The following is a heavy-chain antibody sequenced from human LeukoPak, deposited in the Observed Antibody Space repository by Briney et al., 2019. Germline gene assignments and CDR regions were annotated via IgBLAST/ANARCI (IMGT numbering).Heavy chain of an antibody. J-gene: IGHJ5*02. V-gene: IGHV1-18*01. CDR1: GYTFTSYG. CDR2: ISAYNGNT. D-gene: IGHD3-22*01. CDR3: ARKVVFSRGENNWFDP. Sequence: ASVKVSCKASGYTFTSYGISWVRQAPGQGLEWMGWISAYNGNTNYAQKLQGRVTMTTDTSTSTAYMELRSLRSDDTAVYYCARKVVFSRGENNWFDPWGQGTLVTVSS.